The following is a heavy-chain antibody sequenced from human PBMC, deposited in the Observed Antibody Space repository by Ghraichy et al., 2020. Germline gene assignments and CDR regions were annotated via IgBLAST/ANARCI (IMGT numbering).Heavy chain of an antibody. CDR2: ITVYNGNT. CDR1: GYTFTRFG. Sequence: ASVKVSCKASGYTFTRFGVSWVRQAPGQGLEWMGWITVYNGNTNNAQKFQGRVTMTTDTSTSTAYMQLRSLRSDDTAVYYCARVTGDRGFDYWGQGTLVTVSS. D-gene: IGHD7-27*01. CDR3: ARVTGDRGFDY. J-gene: IGHJ4*02. V-gene: IGHV1-18*01.